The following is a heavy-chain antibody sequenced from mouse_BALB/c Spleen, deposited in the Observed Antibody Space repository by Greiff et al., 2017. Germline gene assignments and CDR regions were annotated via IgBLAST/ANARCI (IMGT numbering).Heavy chain of an antibody. CDR2: IWAGGST. CDR3: ARDGYPPFAY. Sequence: VKLEESGPGLVAPSQSLSITCTVSGFSLTSYGVHWVRQPPGKGLEWLGVIWAGGSTNYNSALMSRLSISKDNSKSQVFLKMNSLQTDDTAMYYCARDGYPPFAYWGQGTLVTVSA. CDR1: GFSLTSYG. J-gene: IGHJ3*01. D-gene: IGHD2-2*01. V-gene: IGHV2-9*02.